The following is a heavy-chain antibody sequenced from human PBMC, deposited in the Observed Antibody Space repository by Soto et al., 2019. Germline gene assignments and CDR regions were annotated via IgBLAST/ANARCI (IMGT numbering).Heavy chain of an antibody. Sequence: SETLSLTCTVSGGSISRDHCSWIRQPPGKGLEWNGYIYHSGSTNYNPSLKSRVTISVDRSKNQFSLKLSSVTAADTAVYYCARVPGDFWSGYYSWFDPWGQGTLVT. D-gene: IGHD3-3*01. J-gene: IGHJ5*02. V-gene: IGHV4-59*12. CDR2: IYHSGST. CDR3: ARVPGDFWSGYYSWFDP. CDR1: GGSISRDH.